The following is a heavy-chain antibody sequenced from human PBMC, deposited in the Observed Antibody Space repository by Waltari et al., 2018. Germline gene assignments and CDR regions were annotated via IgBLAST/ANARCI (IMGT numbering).Heavy chain of an antibody. J-gene: IGHJ6*02. CDR1: GFTFSSYS. CDR2: ISSSSSYI. D-gene: IGHD3-9*01. CDR3: ARDSLRYFDWLSDGYYYYGMDV. Sequence: EVQLVESGGGLVKPGGSLRLSCAASGFTFSSYSMNWVRQDPGKGLEWVSSISSSSSYIYYADSVKGRFTISRDNAKNSLYLQMNSLRAEDTAVYYCARDSLRYFDWLSDGYYYYGMDVWGQGTTVTVSS. V-gene: IGHV3-21*01.